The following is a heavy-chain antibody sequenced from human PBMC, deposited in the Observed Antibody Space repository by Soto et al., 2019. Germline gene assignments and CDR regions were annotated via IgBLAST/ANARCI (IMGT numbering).Heavy chain of an antibody. D-gene: IGHD3-22*01. CDR3: ARDRIGDYYDSSGYYEIGI. J-gene: IGHJ3*02. V-gene: IGHV4-59*01. CDR2: IYYSGST. CDR1: GGSISSYY. Sequence: PSETLSLTCTVSGGSISSYYWSWIRQPPGKGLEWIGYIYYSGSTNYNPSLKSRVTISVDTSKNQFSLKLSSVTAADTAVYYCARDRIGDYYDSSGYYEIGIWGQGTMVTVSS.